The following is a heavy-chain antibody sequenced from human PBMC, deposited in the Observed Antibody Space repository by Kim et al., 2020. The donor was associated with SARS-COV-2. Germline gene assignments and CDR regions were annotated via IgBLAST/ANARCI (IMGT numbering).Heavy chain of an antibody. V-gene: IGHV4-61*01. CDR2: IYYSGST. J-gene: IGHJ6*02. Sequence: SETLSLTCTVSGGSVSSGSYYWSWIRQPPGKGLEWIGYIYYSGSTNYNPSLKSRVTISVDTSKNQFSLKLSSVTAADTAVYYCARVPHDYSNDYYYYGMDVWGQGTTVTVSS. CDR1: GGSVSSGSYY. D-gene: IGHD4-4*01. CDR3: ARVPHDYSNDYYYYGMDV.